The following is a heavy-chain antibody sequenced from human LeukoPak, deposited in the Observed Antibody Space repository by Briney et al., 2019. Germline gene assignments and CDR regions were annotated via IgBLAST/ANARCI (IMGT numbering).Heavy chain of an antibody. CDR1: GGSISSSSYY. CDR3: ARDHNSSGWYHPFYYYYYYMDV. CDR2: IYYSGST. V-gene: IGHV4-39*07. D-gene: IGHD6-19*01. Sequence: TSETLSLTCTVSGGSISSSSYYWGWIRQPPGKGLEWIGSIYYSGSTYYNPSLKSRVTISVDTSKNQFSLKLSSVTAADTAVYYCARDHNSSGWYHPFYYYYYYMDVWGKGTTVTVSS. J-gene: IGHJ6*03.